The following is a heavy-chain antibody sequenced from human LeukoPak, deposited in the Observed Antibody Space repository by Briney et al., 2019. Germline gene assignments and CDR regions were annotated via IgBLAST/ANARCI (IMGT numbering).Heavy chain of an antibody. CDR3: ARDLLYYDFWSGYSDYDAFDI. J-gene: IGHJ3*02. CDR1: GGSISSYY. Sequence: PSETLSLTCTVSGGSISSYYWSWIRQPPGKGLEWIGYIYYSGSTNYNPSLKSRVTMSVDTSKNQFSLKLSSVTAADTAVYYCARDLLYYDFWSGYSDYDAFDIWGQGTMVTVSS. CDR2: IYYSGST. D-gene: IGHD3-3*01. V-gene: IGHV4-59*12.